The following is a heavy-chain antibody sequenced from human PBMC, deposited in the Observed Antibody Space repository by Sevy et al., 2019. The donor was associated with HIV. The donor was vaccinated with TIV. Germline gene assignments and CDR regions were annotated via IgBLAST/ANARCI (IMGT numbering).Heavy chain of an antibody. J-gene: IGHJ4*02. D-gene: IGHD3-10*01. CDR3: AGVNYYGSGDADY. CDR1: GFTFDDYA. Sequence: GGSLRLSCAASGFTFDDYAMHWVRQAPGKGLEWVSGISWNSGSIGYADSVKGRFTISRDNAKNSLYLQVNSLRAEDTALYYCAGVNYYGSGDADYWGQGTLVTVSS. CDR2: ISWNSGSI. V-gene: IGHV3-9*01.